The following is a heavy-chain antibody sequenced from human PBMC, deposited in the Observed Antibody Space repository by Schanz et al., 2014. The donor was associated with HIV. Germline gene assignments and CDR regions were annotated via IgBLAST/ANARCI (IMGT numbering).Heavy chain of an antibody. CDR3: AVLWIQPPFDY. CDR1: GFPFSSYV. V-gene: IGHV3-30*03. J-gene: IGHJ4*02. D-gene: IGHD5-18*01. Sequence: QVQLVESGGGVIQPGRSRRLSCAASGFPFSSYVMHWVRQAPGKGLEWVALVSHDGGIKHYADSVKGRFTISRDSFKNTLYLQINSLRAEDTAVYFCAVLWIQPPFDYWGQGTLVTVSS. CDR2: VSHDGGIK.